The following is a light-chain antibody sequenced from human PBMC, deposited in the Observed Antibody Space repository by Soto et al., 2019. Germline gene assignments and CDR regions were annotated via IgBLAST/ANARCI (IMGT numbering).Light chain of an antibody. V-gene: IGKV3-15*01. CDR2: GAS. Sequence: MMMTQSPATLSVSPGERGTLSCRTSHSVNSHVAWYQPKPGQAPRLRLYGASTRATGIPVRLSGSRFGTEFTLTISSLQSEDFAVYYCQQYKNWPLFGQGTRLEI. CDR1: HSVNSH. J-gene: IGKJ5*01. CDR3: QQYKNWPL.